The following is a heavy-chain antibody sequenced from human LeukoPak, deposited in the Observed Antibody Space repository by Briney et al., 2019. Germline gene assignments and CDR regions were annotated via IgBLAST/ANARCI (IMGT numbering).Heavy chain of an antibody. CDR1: GYSFTSHW. D-gene: IGHD3-22*01. J-gene: IGHJ4*02. CDR3: ARRNYDSSPIDY. V-gene: IGHV5-51*01. Sequence: GESLKISCKGSGYSFTSHWIAWVRQMPRKGLEWMGIIYPGDSDTSYSPSFQGQVTISADKSINTAYLQWSSLKASDTAIYYCARRNYDSSPIDYWGQGTLVTVSS. CDR2: IYPGDSDT.